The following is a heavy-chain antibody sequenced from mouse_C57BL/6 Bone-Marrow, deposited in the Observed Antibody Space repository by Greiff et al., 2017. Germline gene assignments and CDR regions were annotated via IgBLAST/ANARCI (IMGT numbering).Heavy chain of an antibody. CDR1: GYTFTSYW. J-gene: IGHJ3*01. V-gene: IGHV1-55*01. CDR3: ARGVFAY. Sequence: QVQLQQPGAELVKPGASVKMSCKASGYTFTSYWITWVKQRPGQGLEWIGDIYPGSGSTNYNEKFKSKATLTVDTSSRPAYMQLSGLTSEDSAVYYCARGVFAYWGQGTLVTVSA. CDR2: IYPGSGST.